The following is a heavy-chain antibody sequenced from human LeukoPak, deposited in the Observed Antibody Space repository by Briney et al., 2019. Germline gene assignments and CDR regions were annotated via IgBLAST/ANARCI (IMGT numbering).Heavy chain of an antibody. CDR3: ARALHASIAVAGTGD. J-gene: IGHJ4*02. CDR2: INPSGGST. Sequence: ASVKVSCKASGYTFTNNFMHWVRQAPGQGLEWMGIINPSGGSTSYAQKFQGRVTMTRDMSTSTVYMELSSLRSEDTAVYYCARALHASIAVAGTGDWGQGTLVTVSS. D-gene: IGHD6-19*01. CDR1: GYTFTNNF. V-gene: IGHV1-46*01.